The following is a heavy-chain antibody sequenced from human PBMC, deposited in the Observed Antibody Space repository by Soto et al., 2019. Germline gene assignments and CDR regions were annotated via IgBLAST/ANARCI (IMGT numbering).Heavy chain of an antibody. CDR1: GFTYSYHW. CDR3: ARDSGYGSASSVNHYFDY. V-gene: IGHV3-7*01. CDR2: IKFDGSEI. J-gene: IGHJ4*02. Sequence: RGSLRLSCVASGFTYSYHWMSCVRQAPGRGLERVARIKFDGSEIQYADSAKGRFTISRDNAENSLYLQMRGLRDGDTAVYYCARDSGYGSASSVNHYFDYWGQGSLVTAPQ. D-gene: IGHD3-10*01.